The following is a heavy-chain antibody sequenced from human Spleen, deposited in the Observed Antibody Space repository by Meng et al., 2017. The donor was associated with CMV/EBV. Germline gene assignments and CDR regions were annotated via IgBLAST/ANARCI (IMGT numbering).Heavy chain of an antibody. D-gene: IGHD6-13*01. CDR1: GFTFSSYS. J-gene: IGHJ4*02. CDR3: ARLGSSWQFDY. Sequence: GGSLRLSCAASGFTFSSYSMNWVRQAPGKGLEWVSSISSSSYIYYADSVKGRFTISRDNAKNSLYLQMNSLRAEDTAVYYCARLGSSWQFDYWGQGTLVTVSS. CDR2: ISSSSYI. V-gene: IGHV3-21*01.